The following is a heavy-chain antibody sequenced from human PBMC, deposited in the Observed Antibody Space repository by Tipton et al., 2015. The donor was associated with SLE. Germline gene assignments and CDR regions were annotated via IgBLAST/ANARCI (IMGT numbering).Heavy chain of an antibody. CDR1: GFTFSSYA. CDR2: ISYDGSNK. Sequence: SLRLSCAASGFTFSSYAMHWVRQAPGKGLEWVAVISYDGSNKYYADSVKGRFTISRDNSKNTLYLQMNSLRAEDTAVYYCARDLPTTVVTPPDYWGQGTLVTVSS. J-gene: IGHJ4*02. D-gene: IGHD4-23*01. V-gene: IGHV3-30*04. CDR3: ARDLPTTVVTPPDY.